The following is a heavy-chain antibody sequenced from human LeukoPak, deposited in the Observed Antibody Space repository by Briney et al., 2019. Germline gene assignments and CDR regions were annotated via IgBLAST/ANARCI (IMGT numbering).Heavy chain of an antibody. CDR2: IYYSGST. D-gene: IGHD6-13*01. CDR1: GGSITSYY. J-gene: IGHJ6*03. V-gene: IGHV4-59*01. CDR3: ARVSRGSSSYYYYYYYMDV. Sequence: SETLPLTCTVSGGSITSYYWSWIRQPPGKGLEWIGYIYYSGSTNYNPSLKSRVTISVDTSKNQFSLKLSSVTAADTAVYYCARVSRGSSSYYYYYYYMDVWGKGTTVTVSS.